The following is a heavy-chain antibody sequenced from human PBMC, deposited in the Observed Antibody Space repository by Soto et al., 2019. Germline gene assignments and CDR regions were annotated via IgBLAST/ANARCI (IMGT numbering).Heavy chain of an antibody. CDR1: GFTFSDYY. CDR2: ISGSGKTI. V-gene: IGHV3-11*01. D-gene: IGHD5-18*01. J-gene: IGHJ4*02. Sequence: QVQLVESGGGVAKPGGSLRLSCVASGFTFSDYYMSWIRQAPGQGLEGVSYISGSGKTIYYADSVKGRFTISRDSAKKALYLQMNSLRAEDTAVYYCARYSFGYADYWGQGSLVTVSS. CDR3: ARYSFGYADY.